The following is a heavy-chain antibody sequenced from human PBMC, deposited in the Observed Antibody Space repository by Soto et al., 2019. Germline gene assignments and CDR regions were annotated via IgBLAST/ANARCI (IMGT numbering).Heavy chain of an antibody. V-gene: IGHV1-2*02. CDR2: INPNSGGT. J-gene: IGHJ4*02. D-gene: IGHD3-16*01. CDR1: GYTFTGYY. CDR3: ARDRYRDYVWGSSSPTT. Sequence: GASVKVSCKASGYTFTGYYMHWVRQAPGQGLEWMGWINPNSGGTNYAQKFQGRVTMTRDTSISTAYMELSRLRSDDTAVYYCARDRYRDYVWGSSSPTTWGQGTLVTVSS.